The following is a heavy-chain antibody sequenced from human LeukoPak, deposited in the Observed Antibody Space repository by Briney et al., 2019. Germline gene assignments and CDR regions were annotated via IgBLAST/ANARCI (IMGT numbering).Heavy chain of an antibody. Sequence: TGGSLRLSCAASGLTFSSYAMHSVRQAPGKGLEWVSYISSSGSTIYYADSVKGRFTISRDNAKNSLYLQMNSLRAEDTAVYYCARDGLINHDYGDYIGVSGVNWFDPWGQGTLVTVSS. J-gene: IGHJ5*02. CDR1: GLTFSSYA. D-gene: IGHD4-17*01. CDR2: ISSSGSTI. CDR3: ARDGLINHDYGDYIGVSGVNWFDP. V-gene: IGHV3-48*03.